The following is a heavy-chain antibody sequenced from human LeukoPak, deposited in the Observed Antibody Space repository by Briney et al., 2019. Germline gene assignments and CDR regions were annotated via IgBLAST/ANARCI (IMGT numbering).Heavy chain of an antibody. CDR2: IHYSGNT. D-gene: IGHD6-19*01. V-gene: IGHV4-61*01. CDR1: GDSVRTNNYY. Sequence: SETLSLTCTVSGDSVRTNNYYWSWIRQPPGKGLEWIGYIHYSGNTNYNTSLKSRVTISVDTSKNQFSLKLSSVTAADTAVYYCARGLNEQWLVPLFDYWGQGTLVTVSS. J-gene: IGHJ4*02. CDR3: ARGLNEQWLVPLFDY.